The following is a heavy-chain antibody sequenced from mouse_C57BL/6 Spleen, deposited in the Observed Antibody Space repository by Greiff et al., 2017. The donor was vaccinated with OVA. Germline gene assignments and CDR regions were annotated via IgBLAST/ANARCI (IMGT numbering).Heavy chain of an antibody. V-gene: IGHV5-17*01. CDR2: ISSGSSTI. CDR3: ASEGYSNYDYYAMDY. D-gene: IGHD2-5*01. CDR1: GFTFSDYG. J-gene: IGHJ4*01. Sequence: EVKLMESGGGLVKPGGSLKLSCAASGFTFSDYGMHWVRQAPEKGLEWVAYISSGSSTIYYADTVKGRFTISRDNAKNTLFLQMTSLRSEDTAMYYCASEGYSNYDYYAMDYWGQGTSVTVSS.